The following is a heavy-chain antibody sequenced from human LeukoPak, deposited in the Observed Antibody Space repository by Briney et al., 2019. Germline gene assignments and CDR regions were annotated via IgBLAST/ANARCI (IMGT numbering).Heavy chain of an antibody. CDR1: GFTFSSYA. CDR3: AREPLFYGNDY. Sequence: GGSLRLSCAASGFTFSSYALNWVRQAPGKGLEWVSGISGSGGSTYYADSVKGRFTISRDNSKNTLYLQMDTLRAEDTAVYYCAREPLFYGNDYWGQGTLVTVSS. J-gene: IGHJ4*01. D-gene: IGHD2/OR15-2a*01. V-gene: IGHV3-23*01. CDR2: ISGSGGST.